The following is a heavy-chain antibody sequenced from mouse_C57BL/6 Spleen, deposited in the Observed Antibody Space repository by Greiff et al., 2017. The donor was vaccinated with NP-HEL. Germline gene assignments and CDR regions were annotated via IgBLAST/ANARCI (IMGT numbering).Heavy chain of an antibody. CDR2: IDPSDSYT. J-gene: IGHJ3*01. CDR1: GYTFTSYW. D-gene: IGHD2-4*01. V-gene: IGHV1-69*01. CDR3: ARSPYDYFAY. Sequence: QVQLQQPGAELVMPGASVKLSCKASGYTFTSYWMHWVKQRPGQGLEWIGEIDPSDSYTNYNQKFKGKSTLTVDKSSSTAYMQLSSLTSEDSAVYYCARSPYDYFAYWGQGTLVTVSA.